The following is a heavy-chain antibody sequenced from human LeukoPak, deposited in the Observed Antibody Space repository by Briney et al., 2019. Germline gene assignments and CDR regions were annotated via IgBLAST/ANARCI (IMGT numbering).Heavy chain of an antibody. V-gene: IGHV4-39*01. D-gene: IGHD3-22*01. Sequence: SETLSLTCTVSGGSISSGTYYWAWIRQPPGKGPEWIGTIHYPGDTYYNPSLKSRVTISVDPPKKQFFLNLSSVTAADTAVYYCARLGGYYDPPGYWGQGTLVTVSS. J-gene: IGHJ4*02. CDR3: ARLGGYYDPPGY. CDR1: GGSISSGTYY. CDR2: IHYPGDT.